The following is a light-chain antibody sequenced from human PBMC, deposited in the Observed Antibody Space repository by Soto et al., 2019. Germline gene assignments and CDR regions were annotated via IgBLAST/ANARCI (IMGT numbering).Light chain of an antibody. V-gene: IGLV2-8*01. J-gene: IGLJ1*01. CDR2: EVN. CDR1: SSDVGGYNY. Sequence: QSVLTQPPSASGSPGQSVTIACTGTSSDVGGYNYVSWFQHHPGQAPKLIIHEVNKRPSGVPDRFSGSKSGNTASLTVSGLQAADEADYFCKSYAGSNTYVFGSRTKATVL. CDR3: KSYAGSNTYV.